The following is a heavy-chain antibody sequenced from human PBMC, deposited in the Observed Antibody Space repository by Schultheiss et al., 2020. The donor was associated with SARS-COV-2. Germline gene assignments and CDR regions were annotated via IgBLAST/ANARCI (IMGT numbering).Heavy chain of an antibody. V-gene: IGHV3-53*01. J-gene: IGHJ4*02. CDR2: ITSGGIT. Sequence: GESLKISCAASGFTFSSYWMSWVRQAPGKGLEWVSLITSGGITYYADSVKGRFTISRDISKNTLYLQMSSLRAEDTAVYYCARDTDWGQGALVTVSS. CDR3: ARDTD. CDR1: GFTFSSYW.